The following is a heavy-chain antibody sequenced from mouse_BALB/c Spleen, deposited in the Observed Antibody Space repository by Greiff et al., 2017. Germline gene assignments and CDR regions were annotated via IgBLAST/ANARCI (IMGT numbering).Heavy chain of an antibody. J-gene: IGHJ2*01. CDR1: GYTFTSYW. D-gene: IGHD2-4*01. CDR2: IYPGSGST. V-gene: IGHV1S22*01. Sequence: LQQPGSELVRPGASVKLSCKASGYTFTSYWMHWVKQRHGQGLEWIGNIYPGSGSTNYDEKFKSKGTLTVDTSSSTAYMHLSSLTSEDSAVYNCTRAGLRGYYFDCWGQGTTLTVSA. CDR3: TRAGLRGYYFDC.